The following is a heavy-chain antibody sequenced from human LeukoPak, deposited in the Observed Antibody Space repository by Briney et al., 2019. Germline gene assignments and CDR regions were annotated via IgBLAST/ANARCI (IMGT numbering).Heavy chain of an antibody. CDR2: IDSSSATM. J-gene: IGHJ3*02. D-gene: IGHD5-18*01. V-gene: IGHV3-48*03. CDR3: ARRERLGYSYGRGTLDI. Sequence: PGGSLRLSCAASGFVFINYEMNWVRQVPGKGLEWVSYIDSSSATMYYADSVKGRFIISRDNAKNSLYLQMNSLRVEDTAVYYCARRERLGYSYGRGTLDIWGQGTMVTVSS. CDR1: GFVFINYE.